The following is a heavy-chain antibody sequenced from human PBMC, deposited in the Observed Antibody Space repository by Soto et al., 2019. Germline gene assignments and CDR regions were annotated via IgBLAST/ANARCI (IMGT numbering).Heavy chain of an antibody. CDR2: IIPIFGTA. J-gene: IGHJ3*02. CDR3: ARCGSEVVREGAFDI. CDR1: GGTFSSYA. D-gene: IGHD3-10*01. Sequence: QVQLVQSGAEVKKPGSSVMVSCKASGGTFSSYAVSWVRQAPGQGLEWMGGIIPIFGTANYAQKFQGRVTITADESTSTAYMELSSLRSEDTAVYYCARCGSEVVREGAFDIWGQGTMVTVSS. V-gene: IGHV1-69*01.